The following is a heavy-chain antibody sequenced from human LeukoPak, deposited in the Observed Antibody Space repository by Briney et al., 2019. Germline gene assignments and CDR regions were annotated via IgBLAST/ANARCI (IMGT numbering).Heavy chain of an antibody. J-gene: IGHJ4*02. CDR3: ARTTDSILHYYDSSGYLPFGY. CDR2: ISAYNGNT. Sequence: ASVKVSCKASGYTFTSYGISWVRQAPGQGLEWMGWISAYNGNTNYAQKLQGRVTMTTDTSTSTAYMELRSLRSDDTAVYYCARTTDSILHYYDSSGYLPFGYWGQGTLVTVFS. V-gene: IGHV1-18*01. CDR1: GYTFTSYG. D-gene: IGHD3-22*01.